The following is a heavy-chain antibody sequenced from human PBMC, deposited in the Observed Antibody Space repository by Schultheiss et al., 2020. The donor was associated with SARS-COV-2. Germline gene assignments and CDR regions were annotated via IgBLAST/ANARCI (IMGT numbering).Heavy chain of an antibody. J-gene: IGHJ4*02. CDR3: ARDLSPLPGIDY. CDR1: GFTFSSYW. V-gene: IGHV3-21*01. CDR2: IRSSGRDI. Sequence: GGSLRLSCAASGFTFSSYWMHWVRQAPGKGLEFVASIRSSGRDIYYADSMQGRFTVSRDNAKNSLYLQMNSLRAEDTAVYYCARDLSPLPGIDYWGQGTLVTVSS.